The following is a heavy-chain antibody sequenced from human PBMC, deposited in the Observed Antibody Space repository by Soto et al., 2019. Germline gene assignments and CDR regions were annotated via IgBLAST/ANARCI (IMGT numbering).Heavy chain of an antibody. CDR3: ARVTTIFGVVTPPNYYYGMDV. CDR2: IYYSGST. V-gene: IGHV4-59*01. D-gene: IGHD3-3*01. J-gene: IGHJ6*02. CDR1: GGYISSYY. Sequence: LETLSLTCTVSGGYISSYYLSWIRQPPGKGLEWIGYIYYSGSTNYNPSLKSRVTISVDTSKNQFSLKLSSVTAADTAVYYCARVTTIFGVVTPPNYYYGMDVWGQGTTVTVSS.